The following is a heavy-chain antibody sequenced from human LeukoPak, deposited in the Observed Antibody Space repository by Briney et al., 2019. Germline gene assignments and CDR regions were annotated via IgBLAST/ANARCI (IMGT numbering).Heavy chain of an antibody. CDR2: ISSSSRYI. J-gene: IGHJ5*02. CDR1: GFTFSSYS. D-gene: IGHD3-10*01. CDR3: GPGGGLP. Sequence: GGSLRLSCAASGFTFSSYSMNWVRQAPGKGLEWVSSISSSSRYIYYADSVKGRFTISRDNDKNSLYLQMNSLRGEGTAVYFFGPGGGLPWGQGTLVTVSS. V-gene: IGHV3-21*01.